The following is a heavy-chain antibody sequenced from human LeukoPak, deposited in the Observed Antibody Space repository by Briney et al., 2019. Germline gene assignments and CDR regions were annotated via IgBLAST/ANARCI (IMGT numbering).Heavy chain of an antibody. CDR1: GFTFSSYG. D-gene: IGHD3-10*01. V-gene: IGHV3-30*02. CDR2: IGIDESIK. Sequence: AGGSLRLSCAASGFTFSSYGMHWVRQAPGKGLEWVTFIGIDESIKYYTDSVKGRFTISRDTSKSTLYLQMNSLRADDTAVYYCARDSARGGAXSGDFD. J-gene: IGHJ4*01. CDR3: ARDSARGGAXSGDFD.